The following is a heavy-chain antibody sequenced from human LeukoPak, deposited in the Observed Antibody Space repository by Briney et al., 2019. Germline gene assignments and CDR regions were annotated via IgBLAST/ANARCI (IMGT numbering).Heavy chain of an antibody. CDR2: ISYDGSNK. D-gene: IGHD1-26*01. CDR3: VSDRYYSFDY. CDR1: GFTFSSYA. V-gene: IGHV3-30-3*01. Sequence: GGSLRLSCAASGFTFSSYAMHWVRQAPGKGLEWVAVISYDGSNKYYADSVKGRFIISRDNSKNSLYLQMSSLKDEDTALYFCVSDRYYSFDYWGQGAVVTVSS. J-gene: IGHJ4*02.